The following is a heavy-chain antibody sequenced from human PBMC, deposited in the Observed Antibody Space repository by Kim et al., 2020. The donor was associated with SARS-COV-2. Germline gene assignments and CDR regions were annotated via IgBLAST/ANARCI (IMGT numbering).Heavy chain of an antibody. CDR1: GFTFGPYA. CDR2: ISGSGDST. J-gene: IGHJ4*02. V-gene: IGHV3-23*01. Sequence: GGSLRLSCAASGFTFGPYAMSWVRQAPGRGLEWVSAISGSGDSTHYADSVKGRFTISRDNSKNTLYLQMNSLRAEDTAVYYCAKEFSLRFLEWLSMSKSLFFDDWGPGTLVTVSS. D-gene: IGHD3-3*01. CDR3: AKEFSLRFLEWLSMSKSLFFDD.